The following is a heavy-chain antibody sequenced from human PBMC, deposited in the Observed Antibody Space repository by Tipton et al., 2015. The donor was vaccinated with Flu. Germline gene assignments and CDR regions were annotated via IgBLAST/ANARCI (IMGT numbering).Heavy chain of an antibody. CDR2: IHRSGNT. Sequence: TLSLTCSVSGDSIGIDYYWGWIRQPPGKGLEWLGNIHRSGNTYYNSSLKSRVTISLDQSKNQFSLRLVSMTATDTAVYYCARLTTRSYCPDYWGQGTLVTVSS. J-gene: IGHJ4*02. D-gene: IGHD1-26*01. CDR1: GDSIGIDYY. CDR3: ARLTTRSYCPDY. V-gene: IGHV4-38-2*01.